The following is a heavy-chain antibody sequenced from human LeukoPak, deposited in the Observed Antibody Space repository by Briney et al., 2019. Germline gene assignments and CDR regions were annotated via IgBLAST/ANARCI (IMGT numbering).Heavy chain of an antibody. J-gene: IGHJ3*02. Sequence: GGSLRLSCAASGFTFSRYSMDWVRQAPGKGLEWVSSISSSSIHIYYEDSVKGRFTISRDNSKNTLYLQMNSLRAEDTAVYYCAKGRGAFDIWGQGTMVTVSS. CDR2: ISSSSIHI. D-gene: IGHD3-10*01. CDR3: AKGRGAFDI. V-gene: IGHV3-21*01. CDR1: GFTFSRYS.